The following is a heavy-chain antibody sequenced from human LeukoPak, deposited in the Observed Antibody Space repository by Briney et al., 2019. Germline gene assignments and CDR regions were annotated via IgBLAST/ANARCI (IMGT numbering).Heavy chain of an antibody. CDR2: IIPILGIA. J-gene: IGHJ4*02. CDR3: ARDLDYGEKSEDY. Sequence: ASVKVSGKASGGTFSSYAISWVRQAPGQGLEWMGRIIPILGIANYAQKFQGRVTITADKSTSTAYMELSSLRSEDTAVYYCARDLDYGEKSEDYWGQGTLVTVSS. CDR1: GGTFSSYA. V-gene: IGHV1-69*04. D-gene: IGHD4/OR15-4a*01.